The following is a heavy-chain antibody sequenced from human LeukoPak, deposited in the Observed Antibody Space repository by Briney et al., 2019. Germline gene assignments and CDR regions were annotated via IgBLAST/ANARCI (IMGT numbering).Heavy chain of an antibody. Sequence: ASVKVSCKASGYTFTSPDINWVRQATGQGLEWLGWVNTKSGNTGSAQNFQGRVTFTRDTSINTAYMELSSLRSEDTAIYYCARVDGSPDYWGQGTLVTVSS. J-gene: IGHJ4*02. CDR2: VNTKSGNT. V-gene: IGHV1-8*01. D-gene: IGHD2-15*01. CDR3: ARVDGSPDY. CDR1: GYTFTSPD.